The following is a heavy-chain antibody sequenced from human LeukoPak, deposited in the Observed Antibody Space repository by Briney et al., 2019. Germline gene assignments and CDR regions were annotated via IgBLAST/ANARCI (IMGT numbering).Heavy chain of an antibody. Sequence: GGSLRLSCAASGFTVSTKYMSWVRQAPGKGLEWVSLIYGDGSTYYADSVKGRFTISRDNSKNTLYLQMNSLRAEDTAVYYCAKEGLAVAGPRRAPAYDYWGQGTLVTVSS. CDR3: AKEGLAVAGPRRAPAYDY. V-gene: IGHV3-66*02. J-gene: IGHJ4*02. D-gene: IGHD6-19*01. CDR1: GFTVSTKY. CDR2: IYGDGST.